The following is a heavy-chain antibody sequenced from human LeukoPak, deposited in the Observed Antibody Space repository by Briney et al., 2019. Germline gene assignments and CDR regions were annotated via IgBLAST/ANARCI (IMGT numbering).Heavy chain of an antibody. J-gene: IGHJ4*02. V-gene: IGHV4-59*08. CDR2: IYYSGST. Sequence: SETLSLTCSVSGGSISSYCWSWIRQPPGKGLEWIGYIYYSGSTKYNPSLKSRVTISVDTSKNQFSLKLSSVTAADTAMYYCARHIGGVDYYWGQGALVTVSS. CDR1: GGSISSYC. CDR3: ARHIGGVDYY. D-gene: IGHD2-8*01.